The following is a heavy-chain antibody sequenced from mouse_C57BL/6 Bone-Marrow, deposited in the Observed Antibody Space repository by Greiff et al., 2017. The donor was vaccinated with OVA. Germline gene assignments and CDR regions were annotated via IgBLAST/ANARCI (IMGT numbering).Heavy chain of an antibody. CDR3: ARDYYGSSYDWYFDV. CDR1: GYTFTDYY. J-gene: IGHJ1*03. Sequence: EVQLQQSGPVLVKPGASVKMSCKASGYTFTDYYMNWLKQSPGKSLVWIGVIIPYNGGTCYNQKFKGKATLTVDKSSSTAYMELHSLTSEDSAVYYCARDYYGSSYDWYFDVWGTGTTVTVSS. CDR2: IIPYNGGT. D-gene: IGHD1-1*01. V-gene: IGHV1-19*01.